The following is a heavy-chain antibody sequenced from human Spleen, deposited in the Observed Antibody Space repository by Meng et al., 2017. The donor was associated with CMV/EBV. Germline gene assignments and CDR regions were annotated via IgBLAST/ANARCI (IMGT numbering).Heavy chain of an antibody. CDR3: VRLSPAAVTGAAYFFDS. J-gene: IGHJ4*02. D-gene: IGHD2-21*02. CDR2: ITVSGNT. Sequence: SETLSLTCIVSGASISSFYWGWIRQSPGKGLEWIGYITVSGNTDYRPSLESRVTISVDSSKNQFSLKLTSVTTADTAMYFCVRLSPAAVTGAAYFFDSWGQGTLVTVSS. CDR1: GASISSFY. V-gene: IGHV4-59*08.